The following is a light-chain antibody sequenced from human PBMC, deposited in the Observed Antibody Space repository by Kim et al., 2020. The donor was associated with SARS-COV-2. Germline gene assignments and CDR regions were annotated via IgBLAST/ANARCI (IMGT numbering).Light chain of an antibody. CDR1: RSDVGTYNY. J-gene: IGLJ2*01. CDR3: TSYTSSSFVV. Sequence: LTQPASVSGSPGRSITISCTGSRSDVGTYNYVAWYQQHPGRAPKLMIYDVSQRPSGVSDRFSGSKSSNTASLTISGLRAEDEADYYCTSYTSSSFVVSGGGPKVTVL. CDR2: DVS. V-gene: IGLV2-14*03.